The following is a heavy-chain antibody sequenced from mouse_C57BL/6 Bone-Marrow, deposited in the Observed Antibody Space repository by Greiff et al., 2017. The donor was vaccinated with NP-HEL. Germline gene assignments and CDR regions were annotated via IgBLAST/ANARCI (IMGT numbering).Heavy chain of an antibody. Sequence: QVQLQQSGPELVKPGASVKISCKASGYAFSSSWMNWVKQRPGKGLEWIGRIYPGDGDTNYNGKFKGKATLTADKSSSTAYMQLSSLTSKDSAVYFCARAITTRAWFAYWGQGTLVTVSA. CDR1: GYAFSSSW. CDR2: IYPGDGDT. D-gene: IGHD1-1*01. J-gene: IGHJ3*01. V-gene: IGHV1-82*01. CDR3: ARAITTRAWFAY.